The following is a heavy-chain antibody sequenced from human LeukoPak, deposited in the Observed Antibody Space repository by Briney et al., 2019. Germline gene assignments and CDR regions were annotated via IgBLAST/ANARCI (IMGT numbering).Heavy chain of an antibody. V-gene: IGHV3-21*01. CDR1: GFTFSSYT. CDR3: ARDVSGYDSAYYFDY. CDR2: ISSSSGDI. J-gene: IGHJ4*02. D-gene: IGHD5-12*01. Sequence: GGSLRLSCAASGFTFSSYTMNWVRQAPGKGLEWVSSISSSSGDIYYADSLRGRFTISRDNAKNSLYLQMNSLRAEDTAVYYYARDVSGYDSAYYFDYWGQGTLVTVSS.